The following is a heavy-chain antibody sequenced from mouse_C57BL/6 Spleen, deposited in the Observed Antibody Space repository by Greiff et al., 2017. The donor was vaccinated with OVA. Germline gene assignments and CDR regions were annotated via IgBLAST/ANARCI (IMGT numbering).Heavy chain of an antibody. V-gene: IGHV1-81*01. Sequence: QVQLQQSGAELARPGASVKLSCKASGYTFTSYGISWVQQSTGQGLEWIGEIYPRSGNTYYNEKFKGKATLTADKSSSTAYMELRSLTSEDSAVYFCARPGSSLPFDDWGQGTTLTVSS. J-gene: IGHJ2*01. CDR1: GYTFTSYG. D-gene: IGHD1-1*01. CDR3: ARPGSSLPFDD. CDR2: IYPRSGNT.